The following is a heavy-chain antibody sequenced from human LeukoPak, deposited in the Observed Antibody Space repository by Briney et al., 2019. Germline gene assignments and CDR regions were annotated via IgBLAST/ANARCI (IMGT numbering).Heavy chain of an antibody. CDR3: AKSSRDIVVVPAARKPYYYYYYMDV. D-gene: IGHD2-2*01. Sequence: GGSLRLSCAASGFTFSSYAMSWVRQAPGKGLEWVSGISGSGGSTYYADSVKGRFTISRDNSKNTLYLQMNSLRVEDTAVYYCAKSSRDIVVVPAARKPYYYYYYMDVWGKGTTVTVSS. CDR2: ISGSGGST. J-gene: IGHJ6*03. CDR1: GFTFSSYA. V-gene: IGHV3-23*01.